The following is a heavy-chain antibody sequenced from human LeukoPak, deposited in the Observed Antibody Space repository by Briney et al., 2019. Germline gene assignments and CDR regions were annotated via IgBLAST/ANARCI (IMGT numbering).Heavy chain of an antibody. CDR3: ARGNPYRYDSSGYYKDY. V-gene: IGHV4-34*01. D-gene: IGHD3-22*01. J-gene: IGHJ4*02. CDR2: INHSGST. CDR1: GGSFSGYY. Sequence: PSETLSLTCAVYGGSFSGYYWSWIRQPPGKGLEWIGEINHSGSTNYNPSLKSRVTISVDTSKNQFSLKLSSVTAADTAVYYCARGNPYRYDSSGYYKDYWGQGTLVTVSS.